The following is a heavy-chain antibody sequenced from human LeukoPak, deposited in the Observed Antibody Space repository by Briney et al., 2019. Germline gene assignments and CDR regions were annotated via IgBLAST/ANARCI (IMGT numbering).Heavy chain of an antibody. CDR3: ARGTTLDY. CDR1: GGSISSYY. CDR2: IYYSGTT. D-gene: IGHD1-1*01. J-gene: IGHJ4*02. V-gene: IGHV4-59*08. Sequence: SETLSLTCTVSGGSISSYYWSWIRQPPGKGLEWIEYIYYSGTTNYNPSLKSRVTISVDTSKNQFSLKLSSVTAADTAVYYCARGTTLDYWGQGALVTVSS.